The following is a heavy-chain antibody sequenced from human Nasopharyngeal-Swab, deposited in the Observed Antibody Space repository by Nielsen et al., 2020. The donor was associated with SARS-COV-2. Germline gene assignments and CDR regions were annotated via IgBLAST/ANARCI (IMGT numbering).Heavy chain of an antibody. J-gene: IGHJ6*02. CDR2: ISYDGSNK. Sequence: GESLKISCAASGFTFSSYGMHWVRQAPGKGLEWVAVISYDGSNKYYADSVKGRFTISRDNSKNSLYLQMNSLRDEDTAVYYCARDLLAVAGNYYYYYGMDVWGQGTTVTVSS. CDR3: ARDLLAVAGNYYYYYGMDV. V-gene: IGHV3-33*05. D-gene: IGHD6-19*01. CDR1: GFTFSSYG.